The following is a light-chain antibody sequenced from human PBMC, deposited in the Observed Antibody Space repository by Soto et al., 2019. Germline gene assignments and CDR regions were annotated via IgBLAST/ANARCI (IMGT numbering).Light chain of an antibody. CDR3: AAWDDRRNGVV. V-gene: IGLV1-44*01. CDR1: SSNIGSNS. Sequence: QSVLTQPPSASGTPGQRVTISCSGSSSNIGSNSVNLYQQLPGTAPKLLMYSSNQRPSGVPDRFSGSKSGNSASLAISGLQSEDEADYYCAAWDDRRNGVVFGGGTKLTVL. J-gene: IGLJ2*01. CDR2: SSN.